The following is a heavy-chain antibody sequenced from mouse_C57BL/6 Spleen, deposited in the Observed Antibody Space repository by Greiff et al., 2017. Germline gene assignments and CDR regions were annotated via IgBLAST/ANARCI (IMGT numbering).Heavy chain of an antibody. D-gene: IGHD1-1*01. CDR1: GFTFTDYY. J-gene: IGHJ3*01. CDR3: ARAPGSSPWFAY. V-gene: IGHV7-3*01. CDR2: IRNKANGYTT. Sequence: EVKLMESGGGLVQPGGSLSLSCAASGFTFTDYYMSWVRQPPGKALEWLGFIRNKANGYTTEYSASVKGRFTISRDNSQSILYLQMHALRAEDSATYYCARAPGSSPWFAYWGQGTLVTVSA.